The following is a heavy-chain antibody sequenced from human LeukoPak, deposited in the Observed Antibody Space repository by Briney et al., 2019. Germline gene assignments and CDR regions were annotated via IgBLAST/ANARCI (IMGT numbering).Heavy chain of an antibody. CDR1: RGSISSSSHY. CDR3: RGWNAGTDY. D-gene: IGHD1-1*01. CDR2: IKQDGSEK. J-gene: IGHJ4*02. Sequence: PSETLSLTCTVSRGSISSSSHYWGWVRQPPGKGLEWVANIKQDGSEKYYVDSVKGRFTISRDNAKNSLYLQMNSLRAEDTAVYYCRGWNAGTDYWGQGTLVTVSS. V-gene: IGHV3-7*03.